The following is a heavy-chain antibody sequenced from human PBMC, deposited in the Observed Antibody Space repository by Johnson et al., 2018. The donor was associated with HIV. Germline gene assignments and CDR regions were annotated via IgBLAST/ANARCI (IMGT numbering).Heavy chain of an antibody. V-gene: IGHV3-33*08. J-gene: IGHJ3*02. CDR2: IWYDGSST. CDR1: GFTFSSYV. CDR3: ARDLLGYCTGGSCYSVVEAFDI. Sequence: QVQLVESGGGVVQPGRSLRLSCAASGFTFSSYVMQWVRQAPGKGLEWVAVIWYDGSSTNYADSVKGRFTISRDNAKNTLYLQMHSLRAEDTAMYYCARDLLGYCTGGSCYSVVEAFDIWGQGTMVTVS. D-gene: IGHD2-15*01.